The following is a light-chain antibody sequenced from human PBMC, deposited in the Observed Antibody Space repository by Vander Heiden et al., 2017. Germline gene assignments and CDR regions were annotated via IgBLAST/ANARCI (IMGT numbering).Light chain of an antibody. Sequence: EIVLTQSPATLSLSPGERATLSSRASQSVSSYLACYQQKPGQAPRLLIYDASNRATGIPARFSGSGSGTDFTLTISSLEPEDFAVYYCQQRSNWPLTFGPGTKVDIK. J-gene: IGKJ3*01. CDR2: DAS. CDR1: QSVSSY. CDR3: QQRSNWPLT. V-gene: IGKV3-11*01.